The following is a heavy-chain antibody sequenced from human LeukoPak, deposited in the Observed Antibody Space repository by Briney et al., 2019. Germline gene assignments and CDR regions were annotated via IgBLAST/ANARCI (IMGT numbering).Heavy chain of an antibody. D-gene: IGHD2-2*02. Sequence: ASVKVSCKASGYTSPTYYMHWVRQAPGQGLEWVGIINPGAGSTSYAQKFQGRVTVTRDTSTSTVCMELRSLRSEDTAVYYCARVSRDCSSVNCYNDAFDLWGQGTMVTVSS. CDR3: ARVSRDCSSVNCYNDAFDL. CDR1: GYTSPTYY. J-gene: IGHJ3*01. CDR2: INPGAGST. V-gene: IGHV1-46*01.